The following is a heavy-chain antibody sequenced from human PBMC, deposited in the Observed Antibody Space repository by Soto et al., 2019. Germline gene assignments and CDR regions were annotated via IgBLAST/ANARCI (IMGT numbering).Heavy chain of an antibody. CDR2: ISSSSSYI. CDR3: ARMGSQRYYYYGMDV. J-gene: IGHJ6*02. V-gene: IGHV3-21*01. D-gene: IGHD6-25*01. Sequence: PGGSLRLSCAASGFSFSSYSMNWVRQAPGKGLEWVSSISSSSSYIYYADSVKGRFTISRDNAKNSLYLQMNSLRAEDTAVYYCARMGSQRYYYYGMDVWAQGTTVTVSS. CDR1: GFSFSSYS.